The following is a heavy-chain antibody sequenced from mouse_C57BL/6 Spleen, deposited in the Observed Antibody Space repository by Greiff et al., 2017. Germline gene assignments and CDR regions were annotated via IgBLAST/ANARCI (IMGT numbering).Heavy chain of an antibody. D-gene: IGHD1-1*01. V-gene: IGHV2-9-1*01. CDR1: GFSLTSYA. CDR3: ARNYYGSSHWYFDV. CDR2: IWTGGGT. Sequence: QVQLKQSGPGLVAPSQSLSITCTVSGFSLTSYAISWVRQPPGKGLEWLGVIWTGGGTNYNSALKSRLSISKDNSKSQVFLKMNSLQTDDTARYYCARNYYGSSHWYFDVWGTGTTVTVSS. J-gene: IGHJ1*03.